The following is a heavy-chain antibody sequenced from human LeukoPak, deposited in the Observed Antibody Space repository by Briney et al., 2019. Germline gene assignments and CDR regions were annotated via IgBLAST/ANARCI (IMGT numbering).Heavy chain of an antibody. V-gene: IGHV3-23*01. CDR3: AKAPVTTCSGAYCYPFDY. D-gene: IGHD2-15*01. J-gene: IGHJ4*02. CDR2: TRVSGNA. CDR1: GFTLSSYA. Sequence: GRSLTLSSAASGFTLSSYAMSWVRQVAGKVLEWVSATRVSGNAYHAECVKGRSTISRDSSKNPPYLQMNSLRAGDAGVYYCAKAPVTTCSGAYCYPFDYWSQGNLGTVSS.